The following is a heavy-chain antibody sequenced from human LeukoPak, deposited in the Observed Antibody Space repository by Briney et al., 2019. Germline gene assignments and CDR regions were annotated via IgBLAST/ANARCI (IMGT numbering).Heavy chain of an antibody. Sequence: GGSLRLSCAASGFTFSNYGMHWVRQAPGKGLEWVAVIWYDGSNKYYADSVKGRFTISRDNSKNTLYLQMNSLRAEDTAVYYCAVHCSSSSCPPDVWGQGTTVTVSS. D-gene: IGHD2-2*01. CDR1: GFTFSNYG. J-gene: IGHJ6*02. CDR3: AVHCSSSSCPPDV. V-gene: IGHV3-33*01. CDR2: IWYDGSNK.